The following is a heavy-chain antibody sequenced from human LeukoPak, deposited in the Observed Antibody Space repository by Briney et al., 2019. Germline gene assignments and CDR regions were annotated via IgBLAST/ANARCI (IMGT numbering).Heavy chain of an antibody. D-gene: IGHD3-16*02. Sequence: GGSLRLSCAASGFTFSSYSMNWVRQAPGKGLEWVSYISSSSSTIYYADSVKGRFTISRDNAKNSLYLQMNSLRAEDTAVYYCARDDYVWGSYRPFDYWGQGTLVTVSS. CDR2: ISSSSSTI. J-gene: IGHJ4*02. CDR3: ARDDYVWGSYRPFDY. V-gene: IGHV3-48*01. CDR1: GFTFSSYS.